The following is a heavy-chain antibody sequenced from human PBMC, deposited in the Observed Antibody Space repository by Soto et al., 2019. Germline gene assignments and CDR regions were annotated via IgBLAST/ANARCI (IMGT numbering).Heavy chain of an antibody. CDR2: ISGSGDAT. CDR3: AKGSGHNYVSCFDC. CDR1: GFPLRSYA. D-gene: IGHD5-18*01. V-gene: IGHV3-23*01. Sequence: GGSLRLSCAASGFPLRSYAMSWVRQAPGKGLEWVSFISGSGDATYYTDSVKGRFIISRDNSKNTLFLQMNSLRAEDTAVYYCAKGSGHNYVSCFDCWGQGTLVTVSS. J-gene: IGHJ4*02.